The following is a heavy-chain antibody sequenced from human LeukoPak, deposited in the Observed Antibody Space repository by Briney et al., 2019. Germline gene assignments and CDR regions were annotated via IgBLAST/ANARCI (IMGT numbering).Heavy chain of an antibody. V-gene: IGHV4-39*07. CDR3: ARDRAHYYDSSGYHGAFDI. CDR1: GGSISSSSYY. Sequence: PSETLSLTCTVSGGSISSSSYYWGWIRQPPEKGLEWIANIYYSGSIQHNPSLKSGVTISIDTSKNQFSLKLSSVTAADTAVYYCARDRAHYYDSSGYHGAFDIWGQGTMVTVSS. CDR2: IYYSGSI. D-gene: IGHD3-22*01. J-gene: IGHJ3*02.